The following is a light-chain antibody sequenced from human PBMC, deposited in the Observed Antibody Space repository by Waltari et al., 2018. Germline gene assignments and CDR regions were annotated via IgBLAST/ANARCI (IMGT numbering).Light chain of an antibody. V-gene: IGKV4-1*01. CDR1: QSVLYSSDNENY. Sequence: DIVMTQSPDSLAVSLGERATINCKSSQSVLYSSDNENYLAWYQQKPGQPPKLLIYWASTRESGVPDRFSGSGSGTDFILTISSLQAEDVAVYYCQQYYRIPLTFGGGTKVEIE. CDR2: WAS. J-gene: IGKJ4*01. CDR3: QQYYRIPLT.